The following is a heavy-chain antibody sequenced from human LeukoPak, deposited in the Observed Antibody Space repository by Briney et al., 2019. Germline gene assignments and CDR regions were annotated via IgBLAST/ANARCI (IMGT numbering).Heavy chain of an antibody. D-gene: IGHD1-14*01. Sequence: GGSLRLSCAASGFTVSSNYMSWVRQAPGKGLEWVSVIYSGGSTYYAASVKGRFTISRDNSKNTLYLQMNSLRAGHTAVYYCARVTETRTDAFDIWGQGTMVTVSS. CDR3: ARVTETRTDAFDI. V-gene: IGHV3-53*01. CDR1: GFTVSSNY. CDR2: IYSGGST. J-gene: IGHJ3*02.